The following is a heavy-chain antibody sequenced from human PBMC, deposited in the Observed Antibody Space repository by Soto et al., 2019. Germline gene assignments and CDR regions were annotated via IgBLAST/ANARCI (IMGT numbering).Heavy chain of an antibody. Sequence: QVQLVEAGGGVVQPGTSLRPSCPASGFLFSRFGMHGVRQAPGKGLEWVAVIVNHGGRKDYADSVRGRFTISRDNSRNTLFLEMSSLRVEDTAIYYCARDDEYDDNGLDYWGQGTLVTVSS. CDR3: ARDDEYDDNGLDY. J-gene: IGHJ4*02. D-gene: IGHD1-1*01. CDR2: IVNHGGRK. CDR1: GFLFSRFG. V-gene: IGHV3-33*01.